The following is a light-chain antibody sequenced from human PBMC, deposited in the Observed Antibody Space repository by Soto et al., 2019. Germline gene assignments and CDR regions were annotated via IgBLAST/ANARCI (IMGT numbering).Light chain of an antibody. J-gene: IGKJ4*01. CDR3: QQYNNWPLT. CDR1: QSVSSN. CDR2: GAS. Sequence: VVTQSPSTLSVYLGDRATLSCRASQSVSSNLAWYQQKPVQAPRLLIYGASTRATGIPARFSGSGSGTEFTLTISSLQSEDFAVYSCQQYNNWPLTFGGGTKVDI. V-gene: IGKV3-15*01.